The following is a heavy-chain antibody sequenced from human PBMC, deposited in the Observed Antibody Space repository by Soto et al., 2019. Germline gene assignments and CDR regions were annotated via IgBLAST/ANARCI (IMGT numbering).Heavy chain of an antibody. J-gene: IGHJ6*03. CDR2: IIPILGIA. CDR3: ARDRRGITMVRGVYMDV. D-gene: IGHD3-10*01. Sequence: QVQLVQSGAEVKKPGSSVKVSCKASGGTFSSYTISWVRQAPGQGLEWMGRIIPILGIANYAQKFQGRVTITADKSTSTAYMELSSLRSEDTAVYYCARDRRGITMVRGVYMDVWGKGTTVTVSS. V-gene: IGHV1-69*08. CDR1: GGTFSSYT.